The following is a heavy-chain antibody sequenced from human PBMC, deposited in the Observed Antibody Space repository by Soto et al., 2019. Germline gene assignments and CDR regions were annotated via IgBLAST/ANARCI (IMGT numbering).Heavy chain of an antibody. CDR3: ANRGNPLMDL. Sequence: QVYLVQSGGEAKKPEASVKVSCKASGYNFDSDGVTWVRQAPGQGLEWLGWIYASTVYTNYARKFQDRVIMTTDTSTRTFYMERRSLKSDDTVVYYCANRGNPLMDLWGQGTTVIVSS. CDR1: GYNFDSDG. J-gene: IGHJ6*02. CDR2: IYASTVYT. V-gene: IGHV1-18*01.